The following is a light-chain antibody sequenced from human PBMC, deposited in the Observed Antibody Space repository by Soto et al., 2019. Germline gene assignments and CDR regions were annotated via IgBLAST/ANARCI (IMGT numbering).Light chain of an antibody. CDR2: DVS. CDR3: SSYTSSSTRV. CDR1: SSDVGGYNY. Sequence: QSALTQPASVSGSPGPSITISCTGTSSDVGGYNYVSWYQQHPGKAPKLMIYDVSNRPSGVSNRFSGSKSGNTASLTISGLQSEDEADYYCSSYTSSSTRVFGVGTQLTVL. V-gene: IGLV2-14*01. J-gene: IGLJ2*01.